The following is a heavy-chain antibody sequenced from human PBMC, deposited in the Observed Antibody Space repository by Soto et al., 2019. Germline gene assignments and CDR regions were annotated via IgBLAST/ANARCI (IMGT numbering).Heavy chain of an antibody. CDR1: GFTFGSYS. CDR2: ISSSSSTI. J-gene: IGHJ6*02. CDR3: ARGDDILTGPPRPPHWGYYYGMDV. V-gene: IGHV3-48*02. D-gene: IGHD3-9*01. Sequence: GGSLRLSCAASGFTFGSYSMNWVRQAPGKGLEWVSYISSSSSTIYYADSVKGRFTISRDNAKNSLYLQMHSLRDEDAAVYYCARGDDILTGPPRPPHWGYYYGMDVWGQGTTVTVSS.